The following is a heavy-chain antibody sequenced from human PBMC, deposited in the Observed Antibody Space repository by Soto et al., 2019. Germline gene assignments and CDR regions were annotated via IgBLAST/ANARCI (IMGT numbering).Heavy chain of an antibody. J-gene: IGHJ2*01. D-gene: IGHD3-10*02. CDR1: GMSISSNVW. Sequence: SETLSLTCTVSGMSISSNVWWSWVRQSPGKGLEWIAEIYHSGGITYNPSLKSRVTISVDKAGNQFSLKMTSVTAADTAMYYCARLVRAVVNEDVHWTFDLWGRGTLVTVSS. CDR3: ARLVRAVVNEDVHWTFDL. V-gene: IGHV4-4*02. CDR2: IYHSGGI.